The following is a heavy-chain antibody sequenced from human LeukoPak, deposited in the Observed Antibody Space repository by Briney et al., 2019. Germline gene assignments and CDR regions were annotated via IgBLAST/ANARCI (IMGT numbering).Heavy chain of an antibody. CDR1: GFTFSSYN. J-gene: IGHJ5*02. Sequence: PGGSLRLSCAASGFTFSSYNMNWVRQAPGKGLEWVSSISSSSSYIYYADSVKGRFTISRDNAKNSLYLQMNSLRAEDTAVYYCARSPAVARNWFDPWGQGTLVTVSS. CDR2: ISSSSSYI. V-gene: IGHV3-21*01. CDR3: ARSPAVARNWFDP. D-gene: IGHD6-19*01.